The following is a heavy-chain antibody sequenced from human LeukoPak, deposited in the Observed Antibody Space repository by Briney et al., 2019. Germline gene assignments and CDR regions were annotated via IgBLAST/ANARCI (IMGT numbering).Heavy chain of an antibody. V-gene: IGHV3-30-3*01. CDR2: ISYDGSNK. CDR1: GFTFSSYA. D-gene: IGHD3-16*01. Sequence: PGRSLRLSCAASGFTFSSYAMHWVRQAPGKGLEWVAVISYDGSNKYYAASVKGRFTISRDNSKNTLYLQMNSLRAEDTAVYYCARGGHWAKDYYYGMDVWGQGTTVTVSS. CDR3: ARGGHWAKDYYYGMDV. J-gene: IGHJ6*02.